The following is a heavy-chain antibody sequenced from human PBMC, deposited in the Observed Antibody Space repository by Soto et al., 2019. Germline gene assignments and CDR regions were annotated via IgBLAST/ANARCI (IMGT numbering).Heavy chain of an antibody. CDR1: GFSLSNARMG. CDR3: ARIRVVARGLYYFDY. V-gene: IGHV2-26*01. J-gene: IGHJ4*02. CDR2: IFSNDEK. D-gene: IGHD5-12*01. Sequence: QVTLKESGPVLVKPTETLTLTCTVSGFSLSNARMGVSWIRQPPGKALEWLAHIFSNDEKSYSTSLKSRLTISKDTSKSQVVLTMTNMDPVDTATYYCARIRVVARGLYYFDYWGQGTLVTVSS.